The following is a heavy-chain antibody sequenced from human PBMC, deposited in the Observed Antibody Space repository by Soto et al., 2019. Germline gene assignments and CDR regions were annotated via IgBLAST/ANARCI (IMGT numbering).Heavy chain of an antibody. Sequence: QVLLVQSGAEVKKSGASVKVSCKASGYTFTTYGISWVRQAPGQGLEWMGWISAYNGNTNYTQKLQGRVTMTTDTSTXTXXXEXXSLRSDDTAVYYCARDGLGYCGSSSCSSYYYGMDVWGQGTTVTVSS. CDR3: ARDGLGYCGSSSCSSYYYGMDV. V-gene: IGHV1-18*01. D-gene: IGHD2-2*01. J-gene: IGHJ6*02. CDR1: GYTFTTYG. CDR2: ISAYNGNT.